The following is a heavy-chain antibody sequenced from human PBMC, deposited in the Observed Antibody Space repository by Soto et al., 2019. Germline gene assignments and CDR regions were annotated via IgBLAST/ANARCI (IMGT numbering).Heavy chain of an antibody. J-gene: IGHJ6*02. Sequence: GASVKVSCKASGGTFSSYAISWVRQAPGQGLEWMGGIIPIFGTANYAQKFQGRVTITADESTSTAYMELSSLRSEDTAVYYCARTYYDFWSGSIAVRYGMDVWGQGTTVTVSS. D-gene: IGHD3-3*01. CDR3: ARTYYDFWSGSIAVRYGMDV. CDR2: IIPIFGTA. V-gene: IGHV1-69*13. CDR1: GGTFSSYA.